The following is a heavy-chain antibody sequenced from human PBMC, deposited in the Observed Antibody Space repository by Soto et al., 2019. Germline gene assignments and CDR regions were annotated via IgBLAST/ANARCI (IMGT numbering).Heavy chain of an antibody. CDR2: IWYDGSNK. CDR3: ARDSSDGDGYYYMDV. CDR1: GFTFSSYG. D-gene: IGHD4-17*01. Sequence: PGGSLRLSCAASGFTFSSYGMHWVRQAPGKGLEWVAVIWYDGSNKYYADSVKGRFTISRDNSKNTLYLQMNSLRAEDTAVYYCARDSSDGDGYYYMDVWGKGTTVTVSS. J-gene: IGHJ6*03. V-gene: IGHV3-33*01.